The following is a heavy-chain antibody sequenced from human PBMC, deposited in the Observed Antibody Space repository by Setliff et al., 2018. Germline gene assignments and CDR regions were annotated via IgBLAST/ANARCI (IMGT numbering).Heavy chain of an antibody. CDR3: ATEMGLKHLDY. Sequence: ALVKVSCKASGYTFTGYYIHWVRQAPGQGLEWMGYINPNSGGTSSAQNFQGRVTITRDTSIDTAFMELSRLTSDDTAMYYCATEMGLKHLDYWGQGTLVTVSS. V-gene: IGHV1-2*02. J-gene: IGHJ4*02. CDR1: GYTFTGYY. CDR2: INPNSGGT. D-gene: IGHD1-26*01.